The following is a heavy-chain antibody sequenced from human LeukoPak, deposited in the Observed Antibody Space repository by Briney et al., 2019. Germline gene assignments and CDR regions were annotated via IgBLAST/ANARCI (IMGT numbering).Heavy chain of an antibody. CDR2: ISRSGGST. Sequence: PGGSLRLSCAASGFTLSSHAMRWVRHARGRGLVWVSAISRSGGSTYYADSVKGRFTISRDNSKNTLYLQMNSLRAEDTAVYYCATPPQRAFDIWGQGTMVTVSS. V-gene: IGHV3-23*01. CDR3: ATPPQRAFDI. CDR1: GFTLSSHA. J-gene: IGHJ3*02.